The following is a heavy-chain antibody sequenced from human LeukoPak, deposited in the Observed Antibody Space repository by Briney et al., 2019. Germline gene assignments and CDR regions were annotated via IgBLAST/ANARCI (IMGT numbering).Heavy chain of an antibody. D-gene: IGHD3-3*01. J-gene: IGHJ5*02. CDR3: ARGNSPVLRFLEWLPHQDWFDT. CDR1: GYTFTSYG. CDR2: ISAYNGNT. Sequence: GASVKVSCKASGYTFTSYGISWVRQAPGQGLEWMGWISAYNGNTNYAQKHQGRVTMTTDTSTSTAYMELRSLRSDDTAVYYCARGNSPVLRFLEWLPHQDWFDTWGQGTLVTVSS. V-gene: IGHV1-18*01.